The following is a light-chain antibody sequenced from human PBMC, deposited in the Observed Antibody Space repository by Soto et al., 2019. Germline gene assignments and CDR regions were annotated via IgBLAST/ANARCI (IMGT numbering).Light chain of an antibody. V-gene: IGLV2-23*01. CDR3: CSYAGSSTPDYV. Sequence: QSVLTRPASVSGSPGQSITISCTGTSSDVGSYNLVSWYQQHPGKAHKLMISEGSKRHPGVSNRCSGSKSGNTASLTISGLQAEDEADYYCCSYAGSSTPDYVFGTGTKVTVL. J-gene: IGLJ1*01. CDR2: EGS. CDR1: SSDVGSYNL.